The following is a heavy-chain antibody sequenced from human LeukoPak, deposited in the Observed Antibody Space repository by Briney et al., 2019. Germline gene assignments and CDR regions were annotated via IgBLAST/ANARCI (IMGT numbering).Heavy chain of an antibody. D-gene: IGHD6-19*01. CDR2: MNANSGYT. V-gene: IGHV1-8*03. Sequence: GASVKVSCKASGYTFTTYDINWVRQATGQGLEWMGWMNANSGYTGFAQKFQGRVTFTRATSISTAYMELSSLRSEDTAVYYCARVAGSIDYWGQGTLVTVSS. CDR3: ARVAGSIDY. J-gene: IGHJ4*02. CDR1: GYTFTTYD.